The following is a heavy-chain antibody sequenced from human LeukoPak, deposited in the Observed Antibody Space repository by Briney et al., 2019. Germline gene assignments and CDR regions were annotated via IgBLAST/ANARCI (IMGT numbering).Heavy chain of an antibody. CDR2: IYTSGST. CDR1: GGSISSYY. Sequence: SETLSLTCTVSGGSISSYYWSWIRQPAGKGLEWIGRIYTSGSTNYNPSLKSRVTMSVDTSKSQFSLKLSSVTAADTAVYYCARDSSGWYEGYYYYGMDVWGQGTTVTVSS. J-gene: IGHJ6*02. D-gene: IGHD6-19*01. V-gene: IGHV4-4*07. CDR3: ARDSSGWYEGYYYYGMDV.